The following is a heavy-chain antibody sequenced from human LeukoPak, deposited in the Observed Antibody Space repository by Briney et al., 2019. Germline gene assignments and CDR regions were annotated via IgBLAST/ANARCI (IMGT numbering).Heavy chain of an antibody. CDR2: ISSSSSYI. D-gene: IGHD2-21*02. J-gene: IGHJ3*02. V-gene: IGHV3-21*01. Sequence: PGGSLRLSCEASGFTFNNYWMHWVRQAPGKGLEWVSSISSSSSYIYYADSVKGRFTISRDNAKNSLYLQMNSLRAEDTAVYYCARERSGGDSDDAFDIWGQGTMVTVSS. CDR1: GFTFNNYW. CDR3: ARERSGGDSDDAFDI.